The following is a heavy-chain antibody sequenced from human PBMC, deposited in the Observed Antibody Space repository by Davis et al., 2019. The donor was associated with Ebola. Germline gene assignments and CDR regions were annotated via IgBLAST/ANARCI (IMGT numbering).Heavy chain of an antibody. CDR1: GYSISSGYY. Sequence: PSETLSLTCTVSGYSISSGYYWSWIRQPPGKGLEWIGEINHSGSTNYNPSLKSRVTIAVDTSKNQFSLKLSSVTAADTAVYYCARATIAARLNWFDPWGQGTLVTVSS. CDR3: ARATIAARLNWFDP. V-gene: IGHV4-38-2*02. J-gene: IGHJ5*02. CDR2: INHSGST. D-gene: IGHD6-6*01.